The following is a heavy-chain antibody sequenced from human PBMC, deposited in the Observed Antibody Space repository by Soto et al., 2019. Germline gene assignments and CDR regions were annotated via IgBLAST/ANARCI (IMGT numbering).Heavy chain of an antibody. D-gene: IGHD2-2*01. CDR3: ARVGDIVVVPAAVDYYYGMDV. J-gene: IGHJ6*02. V-gene: IGHV3-21*01. Sequence: EVQLVESGGGLVKPGGSLRLSCAASGFTFSSYSMNWVRQAPGKGLEWVSSISSSSSYIYYADSVKGRFTISRDNAKNSLYLQMSSLRAEDTAVYYCARVGDIVVVPAAVDYYYGMDVWGQGTTVTVSS. CDR2: ISSSSSYI. CDR1: GFTFSSYS.